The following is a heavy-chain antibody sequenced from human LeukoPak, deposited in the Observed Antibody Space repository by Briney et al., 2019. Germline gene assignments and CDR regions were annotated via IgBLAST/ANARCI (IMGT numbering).Heavy chain of an antibody. CDR2: INQDGTEK. CDR3: AKVAKFYYGSESYYFFDH. J-gene: IGHJ4*02. CDR1: GRSISSGSYY. Sequence: ETLSLTCTVSGRSISSGSYYWRWGRQAPGKGLEWVANINQDGTEKYYVDSVKGRFTISRDNDKNTLYLQMNSLRVEDTAIYFCAKVAKFYYGSESYYFFDHWGQGTPVTASS. V-gene: IGHV3-7*01. D-gene: IGHD3-10*01.